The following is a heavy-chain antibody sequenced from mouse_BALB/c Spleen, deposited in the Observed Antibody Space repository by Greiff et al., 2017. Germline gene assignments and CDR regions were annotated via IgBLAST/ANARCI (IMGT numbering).Heavy chain of an antibody. CDR2: INPSNGGT. J-gene: IGHJ4*01. Sequence: QVQLQQSGAELVKPGASVKLSCKASGYTFTSYYMYWVKQRPGQGLEWIGEINPSNGGTNFNEKFKSKATLTVDKSSSTAYMQLSSLTSEDSAVYYCTTLFYYDYDHYAMDYWGQGTSVTVSS. D-gene: IGHD2-4*01. CDR3: TTLFYYDYDHYAMDY. CDR1: GYTFTSYY. V-gene: IGHV1S81*02.